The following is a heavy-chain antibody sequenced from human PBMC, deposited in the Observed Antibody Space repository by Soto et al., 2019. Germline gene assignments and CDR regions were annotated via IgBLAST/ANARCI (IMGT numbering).Heavy chain of an antibody. V-gene: IGHV3-30-3*01. CDR2: ISYDGSNK. Sequence: QVQLVESGGGVVQPGRSLRLSCAASGFTFSSYAMHWVRQAPGKGLEWVAVISYDGSNKYYADSVKGRFTISRDNSKNTLYLQMNSLRAEDTAVYYCARDQFWGQVTLVTVSS. J-gene: IGHJ4*02. CDR3: ARDQF. CDR1: GFTFSSYA.